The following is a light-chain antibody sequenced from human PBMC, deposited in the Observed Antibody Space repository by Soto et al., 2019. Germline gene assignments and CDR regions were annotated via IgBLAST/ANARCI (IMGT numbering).Light chain of an antibody. CDR1: HDIRKY. V-gene: IGKV1-33*01. CDR3: QHCHSLPLT. J-gene: IGKJ5*01. Sequence: DIQMTQSPSSLSASVGDRVTITCQASHDIRKYLNWYQQKPGKAPKLLIYDASNLETGVPSRFSGSGSGTDFTFTISSLQPEDIATYYCQHCHSLPLTFGQGTRLEIK. CDR2: DAS.